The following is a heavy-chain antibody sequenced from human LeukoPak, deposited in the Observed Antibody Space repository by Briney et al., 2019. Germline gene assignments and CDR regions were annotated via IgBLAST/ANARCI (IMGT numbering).Heavy chain of an antibody. J-gene: IGHJ4*02. Sequence: ASVKVSCKASGSTFTEYFIHWVRQAPGQGLEWMGWINPNSGGTNYAQNFQGRVTMTRDTSISTAYMELSRLGSDDTAVYYCARDLLMRDSSGYYSVSYYFDYWGQGTLVTVSS. D-gene: IGHD3-22*01. CDR2: INPNSGGT. CDR3: ARDLLMRDSSGYYSVSYYFDY. V-gene: IGHV1-2*02. CDR1: GSTFTEYF.